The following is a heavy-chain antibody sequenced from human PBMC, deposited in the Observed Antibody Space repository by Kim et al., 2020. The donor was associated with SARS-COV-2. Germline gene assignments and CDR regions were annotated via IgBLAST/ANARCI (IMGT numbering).Heavy chain of an antibody. CDR2: IWYDGSNK. J-gene: IGHJ3*02. D-gene: IGHD3-22*01. V-gene: IGHV3-33*01. CDR3: ARHLPYYDSNDAFDI. CDR1: GFTFSSYG. Sequence: GGSLRLSCAASGFTFSSYGMHWVRQAPGKGLEWVAVIWYDGSNKYYADSVKGRFTISRDNSKNTLYLQMNSLRAEDTAVYYCARHLPYYDSNDAFDIWGQGTTVTVSS.